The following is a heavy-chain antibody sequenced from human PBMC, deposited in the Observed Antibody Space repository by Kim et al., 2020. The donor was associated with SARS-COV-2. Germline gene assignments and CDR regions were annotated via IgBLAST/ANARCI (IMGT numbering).Heavy chain of an antibody. CDR3: ARDIAANCFQH. D-gene: IGHD6-13*01. J-gene: IGHJ1*01. Sequence: GGSLRLSCAASGFTFSSYAMHWVRQAPGKGLEWVAVISYDGSNKYYADSVKGRFTISRDNSKNTLYLQMNSLRAEDTAVYYCARDIAANCFQHWGQGTLVTVSS. CDR1: GFTFSSYA. CDR2: ISYDGSNK. V-gene: IGHV3-30-3*01.